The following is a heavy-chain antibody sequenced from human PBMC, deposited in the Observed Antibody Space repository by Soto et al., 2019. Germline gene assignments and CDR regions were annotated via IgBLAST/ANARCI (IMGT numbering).Heavy chain of an antibody. D-gene: IGHD3-9*01. CDR1: GDSINSDKYY. J-gene: IGHJ4*02. V-gene: IGHV4-39*01. CDR2: IYFRGNT. Sequence: QLQLQESGPGLVKPSETLSLTCSVSGDSINSDKYYWCWIRQPPGKGLEWIGSIYFRGNTYYNPSLQTRVTISLVKSKSQFSLKLNSVTAADSAVYFCARLEGLATISYYFDFWGQGALVTVSS. CDR3: ARLEGLATISYYFDF.